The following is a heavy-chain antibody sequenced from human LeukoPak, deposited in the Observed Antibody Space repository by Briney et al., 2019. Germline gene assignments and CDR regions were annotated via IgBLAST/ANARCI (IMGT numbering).Heavy chain of an antibody. D-gene: IGHD2-15*01. CDR1: GGTFSSYA. J-gene: IGHJ4*02. CDR2: IIPIFGTA. V-gene: IGHV1-69*05. CDR3: ARSCSGGSCYSRYYFDY. Sequence: SVKVSCKASGGTFSSYAISWVRQAPGQGLEWMGRIIPIFGTANYAQKFQGRVTITTDESTSTAYMELSSLRFEDTAVYYCARSCSGGSCYSRYYFDYWGQGTLVTVSS.